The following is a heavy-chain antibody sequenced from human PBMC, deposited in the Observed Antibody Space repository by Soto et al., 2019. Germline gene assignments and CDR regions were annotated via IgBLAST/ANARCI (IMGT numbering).Heavy chain of an antibody. CDR3: AKDNGVVAANYYYYGMDV. V-gene: IGHV3-23*01. Sequence: GGSLRLSCAASGFTFSSYAMSWVRQAPGKGLEWVSAISGSGGSTYYADSVKGRFTISRDNSKDTLYLQMNSLRAEDTAVYYCAKDNGVVAANYYYYGMDVWGQGTTVTVSS. CDR1: GFTFSSYA. D-gene: IGHD2-15*01. CDR2: ISGSGGST. J-gene: IGHJ6*02.